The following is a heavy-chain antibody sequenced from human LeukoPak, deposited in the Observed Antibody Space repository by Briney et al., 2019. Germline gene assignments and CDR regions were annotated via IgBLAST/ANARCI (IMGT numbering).Heavy chain of an antibody. J-gene: IGHJ4*02. D-gene: IGHD4-11*01. CDR2: ISNSGSPI. Sequence: GGSLRLSCVVSGFTFDSYSMSWVRQAPGKGLEWISYISNSGSPIYYADSVKGRFTISRDKDRSSLYLQMNSLAADDTAVYYYARGLALGLTVTPKAFDYWGQGTLVTVSS. V-gene: IGHV3-48*01. CDR1: GFTFDSYS. CDR3: ARGLALGLTVTPKAFDY.